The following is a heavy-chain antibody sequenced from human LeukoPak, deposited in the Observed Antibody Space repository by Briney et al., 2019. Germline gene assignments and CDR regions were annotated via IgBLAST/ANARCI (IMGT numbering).Heavy chain of an antibody. V-gene: IGHV3-30*18. D-gene: IGHD4-17*01. J-gene: IGHJ4*02. CDR2: ISYDGSNK. CDR3: AKGETSTVT. CDR1: GLTFTFSSYG. Sequence: GGSLRLSCAASGLTFTFSSYGMHWVRQAPGKGLEWVAVISYDGSNKYYADSVQGRFTISRDNSKNTLYLQMNSLRAEDTAVYYCAKGETSTVTWGQGTLVTVS.